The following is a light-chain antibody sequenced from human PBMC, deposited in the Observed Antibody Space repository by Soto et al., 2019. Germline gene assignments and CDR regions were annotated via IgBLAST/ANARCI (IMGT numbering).Light chain of an antibody. Sequence: QSVLTQPASVSGSPGQSITISCTGTSSDVGAYDYVSWYQQHPDKAPKLMIYEVSNRPSGVSNRFSGSKSVNTATLTISGLQAEYEADYYCSSYTSISTRVFGXGTVVTV. J-gene: IGLJ1*01. V-gene: IGLV2-14*03. CDR3: SSYTSISTRV. CDR2: EVS. CDR1: SSDVGAYDY.